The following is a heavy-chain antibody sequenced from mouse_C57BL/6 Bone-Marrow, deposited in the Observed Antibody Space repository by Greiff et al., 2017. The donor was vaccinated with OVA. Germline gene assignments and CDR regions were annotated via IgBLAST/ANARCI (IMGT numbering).Heavy chain of an antibody. CDR2: FYPGSGSI. CDR1: GYTFTEYT. Sequence: QVQLKQSGAELVKPGASVKLSCKASGYTFTEYTIHWVKQRSGQGLEWIGWFYPGSGSIKYNEKFKDKATLTADKSSSTVYMELSRLTSEDSAVYFCARHEDTSPGYAYAMDYWGQGTSVTVSS. CDR3: ARHEDTSPGYAYAMDY. J-gene: IGHJ4*01. V-gene: IGHV1-62-2*01. D-gene: IGHD3-2*02.